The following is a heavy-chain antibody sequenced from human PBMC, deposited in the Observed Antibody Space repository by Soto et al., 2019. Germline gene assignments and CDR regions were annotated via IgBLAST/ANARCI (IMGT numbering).Heavy chain of an antibody. CDR3: ARDRGRIAAGGTLDYDYYYCMDV. CDR2: IIPIFGTA. CDR1: GGTFSSYA. Sequence: QVQLVQSGAEVKKPGSSVKVSCKASGGTFSSYAISWVRQAPGQGLEWMGGIIPIFGTANYAQKFQGRVTITADESTSTAYMDLSILRSEDTAVYYCARDRGRIAAGGTLDYDYYYCMDVWGQGATVTFSS. J-gene: IGHJ6*02. V-gene: IGHV1-69*01. D-gene: IGHD6-13*01.